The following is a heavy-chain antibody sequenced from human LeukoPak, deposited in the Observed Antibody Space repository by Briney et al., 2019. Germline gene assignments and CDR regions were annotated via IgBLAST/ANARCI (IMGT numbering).Heavy chain of an antibody. CDR3: ARPDEQQLVRDAFDI. CDR2: ISSSSYI. CDR1: GFTFSSYS. D-gene: IGHD6-13*01. J-gene: IGHJ3*02. V-gene: IGHV3-21*01. Sequence: GGSLSLSCAASGFTFSSYSWNWVRQAPGKGLEWFSSISSSSYIYYADSVKGRFTISRDNAKNSLYLQMNSLRAEDTAVYYCARPDEQQLVRDAFDIWGQGTMVTVSS.